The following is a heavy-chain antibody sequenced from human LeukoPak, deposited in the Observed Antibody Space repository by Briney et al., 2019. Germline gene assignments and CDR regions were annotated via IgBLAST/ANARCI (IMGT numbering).Heavy chain of an antibody. V-gene: IGHV4-4*07. D-gene: IGHD5-12*01. Sequence: SETLSLTCTASGVTISGYFWTWIRQPAGKGLEWVGRIYSSSSNNYNPTLKSRVTMSLDTFKNHFSLNLTSVTAADTAVYYCAREPTSGREPTSGRHLYGWGHVTLVTV. J-gene: IGHJ4*03. CDR1: GVTISGYF. CDR2: IYSSSSN. CDR3: AREPTSGREPTSGRHLYG.